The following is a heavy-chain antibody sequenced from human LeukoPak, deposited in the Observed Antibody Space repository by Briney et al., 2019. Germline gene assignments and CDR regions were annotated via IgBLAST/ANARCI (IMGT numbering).Heavy chain of an antibody. CDR3: ARGRGGGGSSNNWFDP. CDR1: GGSISSYY. J-gene: IGHJ5*02. CDR2: IYYSGST. V-gene: IGHV4-59*01. Sequence: SETLSLTCTVSGGSISSYYWSWIRQPPGKGLEWIGYIYYSGSTNYNPSLKSRVTISVDTSKNQFSLKLSSVTAADTAVYYCARGRGGGGSSNNWFDPWGQGTLVTVSS. D-gene: IGHD2-15*01.